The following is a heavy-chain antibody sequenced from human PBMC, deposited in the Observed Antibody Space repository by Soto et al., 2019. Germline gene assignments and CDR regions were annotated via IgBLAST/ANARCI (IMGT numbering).Heavy chain of an antibody. CDR2: INPNSGGT. V-gene: IGHV1-2*04. Sequence: ASVKVSCKASGYTFTGYYMHWVRQAPGQGLERMGWINPNSGGTNYAQKFQGWVTMTRDTSISTAYMELSRLRSDDTAVYYCARGYDFWSGYYSPYTYYYYGMDVWGQGTTVTVSS. J-gene: IGHJ6*02. D-gene: IGHD3-3*01. CDR1: GYTFTGYY. CDR3: ARGYDFWSGYYSPYTYYYYGMDV.